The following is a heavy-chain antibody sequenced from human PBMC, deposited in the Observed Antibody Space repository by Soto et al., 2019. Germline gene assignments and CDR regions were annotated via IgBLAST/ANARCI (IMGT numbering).Heavy chain of an antibody. V-gene: IGHV3-30*03. CDR2: MSHDGYNK. Sequence: LRLSCAASGFTFSSDDMHWVRQAPGKGLEWVAVMSHDGYNKNYADSVKGRFTISRDNSKNTLFLQMNSLRGEDTAVYYCARESHSGSYDYWGQGTLVTVSS. J-gene: IGHJ4*02. D-gene: IGHD1-26*01. CDR1: GFTFSSDD. CDR3: ARESHSGSYDY.